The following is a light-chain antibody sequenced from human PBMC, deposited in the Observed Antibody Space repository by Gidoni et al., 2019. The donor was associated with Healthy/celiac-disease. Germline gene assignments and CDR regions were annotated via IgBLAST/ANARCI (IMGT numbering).Light chain of an antibody. J-gene: IGLJ2*01. CDR2: DVS. CDR3: ISYTSSRPLV. Sequence: SALTQPAAVSGAPGQSITISCTGTSSDVGGYNYVSWYQQHPGKAPKLMIYDVSNRPSGVSNLFSGSKSGNTASLTISGLQAEDEADYSCISYTSSRPLVFGGGTQLTVL. CDR1: SSDVGGYNY. V-gene: IGLV2-14*01.